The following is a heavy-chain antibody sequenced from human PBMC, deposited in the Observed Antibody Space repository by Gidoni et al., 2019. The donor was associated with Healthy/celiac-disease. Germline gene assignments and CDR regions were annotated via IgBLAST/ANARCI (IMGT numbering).Heavy chain of an antibody. Sequence: QVQLQESGPGLVKPSETLSLTCTVSGGSISSYYWSWIRQPPGKGLEWIGYIYYSGSTNYNPSLKSRVTISVDTSKNQFSLKLSSVTAADTAVYYCARTGYSYGYYYYYYMDVWGKGPRSPSP. J-gene: IGHJ6*03. CDR3: ARTGYSYGYYYYYYMDV. CDR1: GGSISSYY. V-gene: IGHV4-59*08. CDR2: IYYSGST. D-gene: IGHD5-18*01.